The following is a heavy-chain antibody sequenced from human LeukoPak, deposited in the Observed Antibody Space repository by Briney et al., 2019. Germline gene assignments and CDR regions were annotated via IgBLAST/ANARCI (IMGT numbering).Heavy chain of an antibody. D-gene: IGHD3-22*01. CDR3: ARRVPKPYYYDTKKGAFDI. CDR1: GGSINSYY. CDR2: IHYTGST. J-gene: IGHJ3*02. Sequence: SETLSLTCTVSGGSINSYYWSWIRQPPGKGLECIGYIHYTGSTNYDPFLKSRVTISVDTSKNQFSLKLSSVTAADTAVYYCARRVPKPYYYDTKKGAFDIWGQGTMVTVSS. V-gene: IGHV4-59*12.